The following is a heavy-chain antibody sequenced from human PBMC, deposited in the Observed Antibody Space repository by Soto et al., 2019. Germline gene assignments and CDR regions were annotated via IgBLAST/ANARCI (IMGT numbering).Heavy chain of an antibody. D-gene: IGHD2-15*01. CDR3: ARYCSGGSCYSVLSYYYYGMDV. J-gene: IGHJ6*02. V-gene: IGHV1-69*13. CDR1: GGTFSSYA. CDR2: IIPIFGTA. Sequence: SVKVSCKASGGTFSSYAISWVRQAPGQGLEWMGGIIPIFGTANYAQKFQGRVTITADESTSTAYMELSSLRSEDTAVYYCARYCSGGSCYSVLSYYYYGMDVWGQGTTVTVSS.